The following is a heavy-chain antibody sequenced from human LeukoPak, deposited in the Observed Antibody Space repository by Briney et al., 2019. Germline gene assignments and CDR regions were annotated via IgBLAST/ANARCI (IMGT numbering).Heavy chain of an antibody. D-gene: IGHD5-24*01. CDR3: ARTENYIPEDCFDP. Sequence: SETLSLTCTVSGVSISISIYCWGWIRQPPRKGLERIGSICYSGSTFYNPSLKSRVTLSVDTSKNQFSLELSSVTAADTALHYCARTENYIPEDCFDPWGQGTLVTVSS. V-gene: IGHV4-39*01. CDR1: GVSISISIYC. CDR2: ICYSGST. J-gene: IGHJ5*02.